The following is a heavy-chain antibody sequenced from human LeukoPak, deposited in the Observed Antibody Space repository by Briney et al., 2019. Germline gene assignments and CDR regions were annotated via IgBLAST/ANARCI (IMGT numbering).Heavy chain of an antibody. D-gene: IGHD6-19*01. CDR1: GYTFTSYA. Sequence: GASVKVSCKASGYTFTSYAMHWERQAPGRRLEWMGWINAGNGNTKYSQKFQGRVTITSDTSASTAYMELSSLRSEDTAVYYCARDDSEGGCDYWGQGTLVTVSS. J-gene: IGHJ4*02. CDR2: INAGNGNT. V-gene: IGHV1-3*01. CDR3: ARDDSEGGCDY.